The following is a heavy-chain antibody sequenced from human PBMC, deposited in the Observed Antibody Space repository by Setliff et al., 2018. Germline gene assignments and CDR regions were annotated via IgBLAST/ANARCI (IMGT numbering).Heavy chain of an antibody. J-gene: IGHJ5*02. D-gene: IGHD2-21*01. CDR2: IILIFDRT. V-gene: IGHV1-69*05. Sequence: SVKVSCKASGGTFGDYGITWVRQAPGQGLEWMGGIILIFDRTKYAQKFQGRVTMTRDTSISTVYMDLSSLTSDDTAIYYCARGGGSYRAGNSRPTYWFDPWGQGTLVTVSS. CDR3: ARGGGSYRAGNSRPTYWFDP. CDR1: GGTFGDYG.